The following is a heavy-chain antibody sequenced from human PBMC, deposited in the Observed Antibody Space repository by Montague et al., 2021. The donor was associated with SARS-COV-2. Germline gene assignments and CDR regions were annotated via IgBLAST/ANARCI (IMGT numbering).Heavy chain of an antibody. Sequence: SQRLSCAASGFTFSSYGMHWVRQAPGKGLEWVAVMSYDGSNKYYADSVKGRFTVSRDNSKNTLYLQMNSLRVEDTAVYYCARDSYLSGFDYWGQGTLVTVSS. CDR1: GFTFSSYG. CDR3: ARDSYLSGFDY. V-gene: IGHV3-30-3*01. J-gene: IGHJ4*02. D-gene: IGHD3-10*01. CDR2: MSYDGSNK.